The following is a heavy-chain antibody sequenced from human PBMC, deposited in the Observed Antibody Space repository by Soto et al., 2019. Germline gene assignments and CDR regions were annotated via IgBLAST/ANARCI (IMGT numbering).Heavy chain of an antibody. CDR3: ARDRGSYDYYYGMDV. J-gene: IGHJ6*02. CDR1: GFTVDDHA. V-gene: IGHV3-9*01. D-gene: IGHD5-18*01. Sequence: GGSLRLSCVASGFTVDDHAMHWVRQAPGKGLEWVSGISANGDTIDYADSVKGRFTISRDNAKNTLFLQMNSLRAEDTAVYYCARDRGSYDYYYGMDVWGQGTTVTVSS. CDR2: ISANGDTI.